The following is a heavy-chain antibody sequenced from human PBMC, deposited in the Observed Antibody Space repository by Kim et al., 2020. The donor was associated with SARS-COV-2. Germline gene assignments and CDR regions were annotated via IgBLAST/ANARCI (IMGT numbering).Heavy chain of an antibody. V-gene: IGHV3-23*01. J-gene: IGHJ4*02. CDR2: ISGSGGST. CDR3: AKGRSVFPYYFDY. Sequence: LSLTCAASGFTFSSYAMSWVRQAPGKGLEWVSAISGSGGSTYYADSVKGRFTISRDNSKNTLYLQMNSLRAEDTAVYYCAKGRSVFPYYFDYWGQGTLVTVSS. CDR1: GFTFSSYA.